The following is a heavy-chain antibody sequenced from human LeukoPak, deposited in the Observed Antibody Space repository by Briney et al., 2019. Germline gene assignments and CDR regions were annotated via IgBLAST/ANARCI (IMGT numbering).Heavy chain of an antibody. V-gene: IGHV1-18*01. J-gene: IGHJ4*02. Sequence: GASVKVSCKASGYTFTTYGTSWVRQAPGQGLEWMGWISAYNGNTNYAQELQGRVTMTTDTSTSTAYMELRSLRSDDTAVYYCARGAVAVDFDYWGQGTLVTVSS. CDR3: ARGAVAVDFDY. CDR1: GYTFTTYG. CDR2: ISAYNGNT. D-gene: IGHD6-19*01.